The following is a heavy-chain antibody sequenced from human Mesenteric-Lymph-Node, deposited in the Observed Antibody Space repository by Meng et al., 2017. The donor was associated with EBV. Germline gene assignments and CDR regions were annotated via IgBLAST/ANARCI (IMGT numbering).Heavy chain of an antibody. CDR1: GGSFSGYS. CDR3: ARQGYCRTTTCSTWFDP. J-gene: IGHJ5*02. V-gene: IGHV4-34*01. CDR2: IHHSETA. Sequence: VHVRQWAAGLLSPSETLSLTCVIYGGSFSGYSWTWIRQAPGKGLEWIGKIHHSETADYNPSLEDRVIISADTSKNQFSLKLTSVTAADTAVYYCARQGYCRTTTCSTWFDPWGQGTLVTVSS. D-gene: IGHD2-2*01.